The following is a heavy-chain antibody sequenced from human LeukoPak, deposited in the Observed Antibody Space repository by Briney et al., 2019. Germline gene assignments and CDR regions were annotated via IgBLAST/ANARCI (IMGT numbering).Heavy chain of an antibody. V-gene: IGHV1-18*01. CDR1: GYTSTSYG. CDR3: ARGSADAFDI. Sequence: ASVKVSCKASGYTSTSYGISWVRQAPGQGLERMGWISTYNGHTNYAQKLQGRVTMTTDTSTRTTYMELRSLRSNDTAVYFCARGSADAFDIWGQGTMVTVSS. CDR2: ISTYNGHT. J-gene: IGHJ3*02. D-gene: IGHD3-10*01.